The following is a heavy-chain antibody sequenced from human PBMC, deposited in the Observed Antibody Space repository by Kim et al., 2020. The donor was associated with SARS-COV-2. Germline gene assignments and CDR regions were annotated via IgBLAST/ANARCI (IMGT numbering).Heavy chain of an antibody. Sequence: SVKVSCKASGYTFTSNAINWVRQAPGQGLEWMGWINTNTGNPTYAKGITGRFVFSLATSDSTAYLQVSSLKAEDTAVYYCARDSTGYFDSWGQGTLVTVAS. V-gene: IGHV7-4-1*02. CDR2: INTNTGNP. CDR1: GYTFTSNA. CDR3: ARDSTGYFDS. J-gene: IGHJ4*02. D-gene: IGHD2-8*02.